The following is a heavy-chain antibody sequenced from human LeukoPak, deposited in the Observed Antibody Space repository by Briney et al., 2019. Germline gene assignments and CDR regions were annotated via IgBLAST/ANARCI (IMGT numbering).Heavy chain of an antibody. V-gene: IGHV1-18*01. D-gene: IGHD2-2*01. J-gene: IGHJ4*02. CDR1: GYTFTSYG. Sequence: ASVKVSCKASGYTFTSYGISWVRQAPGQGLEWMGWISAYNGNTNYAQKLQGRVTMTTDTSTSTAYMELRSLRSDDTAVYYCVRVEGHIVVVPAAIPFDYWGQGTLVTVSS. CDR3: VRVEGHIVVVPAAIPFDY. CDR2: ISAYNGNT.